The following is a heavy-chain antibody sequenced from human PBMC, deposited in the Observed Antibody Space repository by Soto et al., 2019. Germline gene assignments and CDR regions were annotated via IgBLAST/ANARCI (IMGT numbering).Heavy chain of an antibody. Sequence: GGSLSLSCAASGFTFSSYSMNWVRQAPGKGLEWVSSISSSSSYIYYADSVKGRFTISRDNAKNSLYLQMNSLRAEDTAVYYCARDQGDGPDYWGQGTLVTVAS. J-gene: IGHJ4*02. CDR3: ARDQGDGPDY. CDR1: GFTFSSYS. CDR2: ISSSSSYI. D-gene: IGHD3-16*01. V-gene: IGHV3-21*01.